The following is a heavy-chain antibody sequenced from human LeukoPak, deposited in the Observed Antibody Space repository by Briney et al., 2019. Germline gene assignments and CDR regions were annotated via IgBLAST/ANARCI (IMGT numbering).Heavy chain of an antibody. CDR1: GGSITNYY. CDR3: ARGREVAGTVAY. V-gene: IGHV4-59*12. J-gene: IGHJ4*02. D-gene: IGHD6-19*01. Sequence: PSETLSLTCTVSGGSITNYYWSWIRQPPGKGLEWIGFSYYNGNTNYNPSLKSRVTISVDMSKNQFSLSLRSVTAADTAVYYCARGREVAGTVAYWGQGTLVTVSS. CDR2: SYYNGNT.